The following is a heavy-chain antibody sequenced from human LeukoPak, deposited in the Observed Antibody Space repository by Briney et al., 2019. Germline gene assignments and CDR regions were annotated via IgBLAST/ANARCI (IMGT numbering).Heavy chain of an antibody. CDR3: ARGFYYDSSGYYVYYFVY. CDR1: GFTFSSYG. V-gene: IGHV3-33*01. J-gene: IGHJ4*02. CDR2: IWYDGSNK. D-gene: IGHD3-22*01. Sequence: GGSLRLSCAASGFTFSSYGMHWVRQAPGKGLEWVAVIWYDGSNKYYADSVKGRFTISRDNSKNTLYLQMNSLRAEDTAVYYCARGFYYDSSGYYVYYFVYWGQGTLVTVSS.